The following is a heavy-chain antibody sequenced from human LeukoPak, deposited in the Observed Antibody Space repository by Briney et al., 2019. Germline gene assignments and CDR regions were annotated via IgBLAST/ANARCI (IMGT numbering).Heavy chain of an antibody. J-gene: IGHJ3*02. CDR3: ARGAAAGGAFDI. CDR2: IYTSGST. CDR1: GGSISSYY. D-gene: IGHD2-2*01. Sequence: SETLPLTCTVSGGSISSYYWSWIRQPAGKGLEWIGRIYTSGSTNYNPSLKSRVTMSVDTSKNQFSLKLSSVTAADTAVYYCARGAAAGGAFDIWGQGTMVTVSS. V-gene: IGHV4-4*07.